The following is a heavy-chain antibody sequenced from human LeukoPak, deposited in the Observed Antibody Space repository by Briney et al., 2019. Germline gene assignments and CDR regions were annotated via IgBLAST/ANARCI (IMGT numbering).Heavy chain of an antibody. CDR3: ARSGGSYYDILTGYPRGVSYWFDP. CDR1: GYAFTGYY. D-gene: IGHD3-9*01. V-gene: IGHV1-2*02. Sequence: ASVKVSCKASGYAFTGYYMHWVRQAPGQGLEWMGWINPNSGGTNYAQKFQGRVTMTRDTSIGTAYMELSRLRSDDTAVYYCARSGGSYYDILTGYPRGVSYWFDPWGQGTLVTVSS. CDR2: INPNSGGT. J-gene: IGHJ5*02.